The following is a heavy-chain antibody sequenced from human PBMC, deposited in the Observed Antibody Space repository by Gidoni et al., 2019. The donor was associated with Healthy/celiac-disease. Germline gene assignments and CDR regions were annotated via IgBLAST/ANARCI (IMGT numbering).Heavy chain of an antibody. CDR1: GYTFTSYA. V-gene: IGHV1-3*01. J-gene: IGHJ4*02. Sequence: QVQLVQSGAAVKKPGASLKVSCKASGYTFTSYAMHWVRQAPGQSLEWMGWINAGNGNTKYSKKCQGRVTITRDTSASTAYMELSSLRSEDTAVYYCASPLWFGEFHFDYWGQGTLVTVSS. CDR3: ASPLWFGEFHFDY. D-gene: IGHD3-10*01. CDR2: INAGNGNT.